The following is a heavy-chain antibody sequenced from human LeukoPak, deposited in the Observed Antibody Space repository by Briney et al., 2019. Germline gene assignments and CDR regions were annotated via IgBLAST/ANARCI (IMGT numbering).Heavy chain of an antibody. CDR1: GSSISSGYY. CDR3: GRDRPTGYYDY. Sequence: KPSETLSLTCTVSGSSISSGYYWGWIRQSPGTGLEWIASIDHSGNRYYHPSLKSRVTISVDTSKSQFSLKLSSVTAADTAVYYCGRDRPTGYYDYWGQGTLVTVSS. J-gene: IGHJ4*02. V-gene: IGHV4-38-2*02. CDR2: IDHSGNR. D-gene: IGHD3-9*01.